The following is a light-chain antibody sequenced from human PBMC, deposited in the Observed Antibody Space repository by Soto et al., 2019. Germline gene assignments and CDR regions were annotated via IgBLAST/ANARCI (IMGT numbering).Light chain of an antibody. CDR3: QVWDSSSDHYV. J-gene: IGLJ1*01. Sequence: SYDLTQPPSVSVAPGQTARIACGGNNIGSQSVHWYQQRPGQAPVLVVSDDSDRPSGIPERFSGSNSGNTATLTISRVEAGDEADYFCQVWDSSSDHYVFGTGTKVTVL. CDR1: NIGSQS. V-gene: IGLV3-21*02. CDR2: DDS.